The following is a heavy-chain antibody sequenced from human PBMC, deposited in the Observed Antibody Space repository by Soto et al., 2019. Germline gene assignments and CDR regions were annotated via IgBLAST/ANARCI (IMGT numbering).Heavy chain of an antibody. CDR3: ARGNADYYDSSGYFDF. CDR2: ISVSSSYI. V-gene: IGHV3-21*01. CDR1: GFTFNTYS. Sequence: EVQLVESGGGLVKWGGSLRLSCAASGFTFNTYSMSWVRQAPGKGLEWVSSISVSSSYIYYADSVKGRFTISRDDAKNSLYLQMNSLRGEDTAVFFCARGNADYYDSSGYFDFWGQGTLVTVSS. D-gene: IGHD3-22*01. J-gene: IGHJ4*02.